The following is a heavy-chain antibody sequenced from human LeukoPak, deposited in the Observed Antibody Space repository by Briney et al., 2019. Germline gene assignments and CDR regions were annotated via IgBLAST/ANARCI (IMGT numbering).Heavy chain of an antibody. D-gene: IGHD6-13*01. J-gene: IGHJ6*02. V-gene: IGHV1-69*01. CDR2: IIPIFGTA. CDR3: ARAILAALYYYYGMDV. CDR1: GYTFTSYY. Sequence: SVKVSCKASGYTFTSYYMHWVRQAPGQGLEWMGGIIPIFGTANYAQKFQGRVTITADESTSTAYMELSSLRSEDTAVYYCARAILAALYYYYGMDVWGQGTTVTVSS.